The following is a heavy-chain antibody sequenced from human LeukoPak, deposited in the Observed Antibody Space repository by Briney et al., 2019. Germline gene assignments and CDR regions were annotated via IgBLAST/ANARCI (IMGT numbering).Heavy chain of an antibody. V-gene: IGHV3-30*18. J-gene: IGHJ4*02. Sequence: GRSLRLSCAASGFTLSNYGMHWVRQAPGKGLEWVAVISYDGNNQYSAASVKGRFTISRDSSKSTLYLQMNSLRAEDTAVYYCAKDYCTTTCYVLDYWGQGTLVTVSS. CDR2: ISYDGNNQ. D-gene: IGHD2-8*01. CDR1: GFTLSNYG. CDR3: AKDYCTTTCYVLDY.